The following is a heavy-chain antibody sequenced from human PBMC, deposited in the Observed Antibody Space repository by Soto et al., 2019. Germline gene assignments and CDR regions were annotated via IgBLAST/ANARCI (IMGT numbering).Heavy chain of an antibody. CDR3: AKDDGQGY. V-gene: IGHV3-23*01. CDR2: ISGSGSST. J-gene: IGHJ4*02. CDR1: GFTFSSYA. Sequence: GGSLRLSCAASGFTFSSYAMSWVRQAPGKGLEWVSAISGSGSSTYYADSVKGRFTISRDNSKNIFYLQMNSLRDEDTAIYFCAKDDGQGYWGQGTLVTVSS.